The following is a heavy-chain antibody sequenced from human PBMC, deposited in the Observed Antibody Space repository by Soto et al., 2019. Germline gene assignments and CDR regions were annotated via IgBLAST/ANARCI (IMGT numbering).Heavy chain of an antibody. J-gene: IGHJ4*02. CDR2: ISWDGGST. V-gene: IGHV3-43*01. Sequence: GGSLRLSCAASGFTFDDYTMHWVRQAPGKGLEWVSLISWDGGSTYYADPVKGRFTISRDNSKNSLYLQMNSLRTEDTALYYCAKDKGYYDSSGPFDYWGQGTLVTVSS. CDR3: AKDKGYYDSSGPFDY. D-gene: IGHD3-22*01. CDR1: GFTFDDYT.